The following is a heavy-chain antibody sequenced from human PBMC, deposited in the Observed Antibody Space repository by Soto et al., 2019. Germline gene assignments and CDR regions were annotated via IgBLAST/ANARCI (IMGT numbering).Heavy chain of an antibody. CDR1: GFTFSSYG. D-gene: IGHD3-22*01. CDR3: AKPKSSGYLLGY. V-gene: IGHV3-30*18. Sequence: SLRLSCAASGFTFSSYGMHWVRQAPGKGLEWVAVISYDGSNKYYADSVKGRFTISRDNSKNTLYLQMNSLRAEDTAVYYCAKPKSSGYLLGYWGQGTLVTVSS. CDR2: ISYDGSNK. J-gene: IGHJ4*02.